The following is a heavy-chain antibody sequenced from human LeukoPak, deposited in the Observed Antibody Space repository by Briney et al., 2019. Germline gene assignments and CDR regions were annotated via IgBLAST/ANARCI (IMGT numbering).Heavy chain of an antibody. V-gene: IGHV4-39*07. CDR2: IYYSGST. D-gene: IGHD6-13*01. Sequence: SETLSLTCTVSGGSISSSSYYWGWIRQPPGKGLEWIGSIYYSGSTNYNPSLKSRVTISVDTSKNQFSLKLSSVTAADTAVYYCARGIAAAGSWGQGTLVTVSS. CDR1: GGSISSSSYY. J-gene: IGHJ4*02. CDR3: ARGIAAAGS.